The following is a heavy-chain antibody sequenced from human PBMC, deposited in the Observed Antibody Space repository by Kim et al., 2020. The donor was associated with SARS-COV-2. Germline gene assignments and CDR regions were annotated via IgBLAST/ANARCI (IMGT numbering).Heavy chain of an antibody. V-gene: IGHV3-21*01. J-gene: IGHJ4*02. D-gene: IGHD3-3*01. CDR2: ISSSSYI. Sequence: GGSLRLSCAASGFTFSSYSMNWVRQAPGKGLEWVSSISSSSYIYYADSVKGRFTISRDNAKNSLYLQMNSLRAEDTAVYYCARSLRFLEWLPGYWGQGTLVTVSS. CDR3: ARSLRFLEWLPGY. CDR1: GFTFSSYS.